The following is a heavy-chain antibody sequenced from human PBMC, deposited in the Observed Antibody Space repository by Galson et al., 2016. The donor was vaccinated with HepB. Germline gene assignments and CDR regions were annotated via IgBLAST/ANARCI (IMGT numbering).Heavy chain of an antibody. V-gene: IGHV4-34*01. CDR3: ARGNYDFASGPYAMDV. J-gene: IGHJ6*02. Sequence: SETLSLTCAVHGGSFSGYWSWIRQPPGKGLEWIGEINHSGSTNYNPSLKSRLTISLDTSKNQISLNLQNVTAADSAVYFCARGNYDFASGPYAMDVWGQGTTFIVSS. CDR1: GGSFSGY. D-gene: IGHD3-3*01. CDR2: INHSGST.